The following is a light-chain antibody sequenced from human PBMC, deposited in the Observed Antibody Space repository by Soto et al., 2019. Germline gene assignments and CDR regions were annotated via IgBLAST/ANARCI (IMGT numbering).Light chain of an antibody. V-gene: IGLV2-8*01. J-gene: IGLJ1*01. CDR2: EVS. CDR1: SSDVGGYNY. CDR3: SSYAGSNSYV. Sequence: QSALTQPPSASGSPGQSVTISCTGTSSDVGGYNYVSWYQQHPGKAPKLMIYEVSKRPSGVPDRFSASKSGNTASLTVSGIQAEDEADYYCSSYAGSNSYVFGTGTKVTVL.